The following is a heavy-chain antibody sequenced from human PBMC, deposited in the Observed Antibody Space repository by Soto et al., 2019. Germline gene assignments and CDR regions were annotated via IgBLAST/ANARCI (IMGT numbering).Heavy chain of an antibody. Sequence: LRLSCAASGFTFSSYSMNWVRQAPGKGLEWVSSISSSSSYIYYADSVKGRFTISRDNAKNSLYLQMNSLRAEDTAVYYCARDSPIAVAGHYYYGMDVWGQGTTVTVSS. D-gene: IGHD6-19*01. V-gene: IGHV3-21*01. CDR1: GFTFSSYS. CDR2: ISSSSSYI. J-gene: IGHJ6*02. CDR3: ARDSPIAVAGHYYYGMDV.